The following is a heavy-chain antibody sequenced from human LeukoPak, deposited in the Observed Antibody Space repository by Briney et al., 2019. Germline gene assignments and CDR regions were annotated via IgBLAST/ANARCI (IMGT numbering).Heavy chain of an antibody. J-gene: IGHJ3*02. Sequence: GASLKVSCKASGYTFTGYYIHWVRQAPGQGLEWRGWINPNSGGTNYAQKFQGRVTMTRDTSISTAYMELSRLRSDDAAVYYCARDTRYYYDSSAYYRSDAFDIWGQGTMVTVSS. CDR3: ARDTRYYYDSSAYYRSDAFDI. V-gene: IGHV1-2*02. D-gene: IGHD3-22*01. CDR1: GYTFTGYY. CDR2: INPNSGGT.